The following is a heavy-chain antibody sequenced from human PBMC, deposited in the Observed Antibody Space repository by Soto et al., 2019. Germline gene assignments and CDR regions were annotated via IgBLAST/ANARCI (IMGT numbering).Heavy chain of an antibody. CDR1: GGTFSSYA. CDR2: IIPIFGTA. CDR3: ARVLVVVPAANTDYYYYGMDV. Sequence: SVKVSCKASGGTFSSYAISWVRQAPGQGLEWMGGIIPIFGTANYAQKFQGRVTITADESTSTAYMELSSLRSEDTAVYYCARVLVVVPAANTDYYYYGMDVWGQGTTVTVSS. V-gene: IGHV1-69*13. D-gene: IGHD2-2*01. J-gene: IGHJ6*02.